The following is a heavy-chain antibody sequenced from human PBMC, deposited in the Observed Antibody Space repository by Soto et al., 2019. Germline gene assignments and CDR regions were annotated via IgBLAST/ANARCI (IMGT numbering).Heavy chain of an antibody. CDR2: LSYDGSNK. CDR1: GFTFSSYG. V-gene: IGHV3-30*18. Sequence: GGSLRLSCAASGFTFSSYGMHWVRQAPGKGLEWVAVLSYDGSNKYYADSVKGRFTISRDNSKNTLYLQMNSLRAEDKAVYYCAKEWVGRQGQWGYMDGWGKGTTVTVSS. J-gene: IGHJ6*03. D-gene: IGHD1-26*01. CDR3: AKEWVGRQGQWGYMDG.